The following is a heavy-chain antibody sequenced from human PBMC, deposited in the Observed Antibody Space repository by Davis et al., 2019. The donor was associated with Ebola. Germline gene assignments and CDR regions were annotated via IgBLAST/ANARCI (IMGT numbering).Heavy chain of an antibody. Sequence: PGGSLRLSCAASGFTFSSYWMHWVRQAPGKGLVWVSRINSDGSSTSYADSVKGRFTISRDNAKNSLYLQMNSLRAEDTAVYYCARGQVPLPQSPIGLNWFDPWGQGTLVTVSS. CDR3: ARGQVPLPQSPIGLNWFDP. J-gene: IGHJ5*02. V-gene: IGHV3-74*01. CDR2: INSDGSST. CDR1: GFTFSSYW. D-gene: IGHD2-21*02.